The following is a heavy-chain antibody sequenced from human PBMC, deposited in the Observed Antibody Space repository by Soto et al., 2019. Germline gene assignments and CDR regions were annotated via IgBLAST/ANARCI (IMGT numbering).Heavy chain of an antibody. Sequence: QVQLVESGGGVVQPGRSLRLSCAVSGVIFSSNAMHWVRQAPGTGLEWVAVISYDGKNEYYADSVKGRFTISRDNSKNTLYLQMNSLKPDDTAVYYCARDRYASATATFLDHWGQGALVTVSS. V-gene: IGHV3-30*04. J-gene: IGHJ4*02. CDR2: ISYDGKNE. D-gene: IGHD2-15*01. CDR3: ARDRYASATATFLDH. CDR1: GVIFSSNA.